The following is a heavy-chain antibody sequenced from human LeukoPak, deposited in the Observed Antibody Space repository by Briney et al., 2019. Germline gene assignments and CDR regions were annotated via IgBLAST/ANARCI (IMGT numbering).Heavy chain of an antibody. V-gene: IGHV3-48*01. J-gene: IGHJ3*01. D-gene: IGHD3-10*01. CDR1: GFTFSSYS. CDR2: ISSSRSTI. CDR3: AREGIWFGELSL. Sequence: GGSLRLSCAASGFTFSSYSMNWVRQAPGKGLEWVSYISSSRSTIYYADSVKGRFPISRDNAKNSLYLQMNSLRAEDTAVYYCAREGIWFGELSLWGQGTMVTVSS.